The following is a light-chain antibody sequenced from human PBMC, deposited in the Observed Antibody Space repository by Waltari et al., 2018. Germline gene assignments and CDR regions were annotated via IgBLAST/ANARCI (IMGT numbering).Light chain of an antibody. CDR1: NIGSKS. CDR2: ADS. V-gene: IGLV3-21*02. J-gene: IGLJ2*01. CDR3: QVWDSSSKYV. Sequence: SYELTQPRSVSVSPGQTARITCGGDNIGSKSVKWYQQKPPQAPVVVIYADSERPSGIPERFSGSNSGNTATLTISGVEAGDEADYSCQVWDSSSKYVFGGGTRLTVL.